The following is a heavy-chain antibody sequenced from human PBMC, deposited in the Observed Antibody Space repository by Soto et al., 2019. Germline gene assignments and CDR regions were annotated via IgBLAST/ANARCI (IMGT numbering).Heavy chain of an antibody. CDR1: GGSFSAYY. CDR3: ARQRPTDGRWEFANYYGMDV. V-gene: IGHV4-34*12. J-gene: IGHJ6*02. D-gene: IGHD1-26*01. Sequence: KSSETLSLTCAVYGGSFSAYYWSWVRQPPGKGLEWIGEIIHSESTKYNPSLKSRVTISVDTYKNQFSLKLSSVTAADTAVYYCARQRPTDGRWEFANYYGMDVWGQGTPVTVSS. CDR2: IIHSEST.